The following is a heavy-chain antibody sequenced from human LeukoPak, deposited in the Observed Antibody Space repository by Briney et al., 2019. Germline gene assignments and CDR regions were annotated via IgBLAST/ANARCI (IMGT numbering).Heavy chain of an antibody. D-gene: IGHD3-22*01. CDR1: GGSINSYY. V-gene: IGHV4-59*08. J-gene: IGHJ4*02. CDR3: ARLQFGSGNYHEVDH. Sequence: PSETLSLTCSVSGGSINSYYWSWIRQPPGKGLEWIGYIFYSGSTNYNPSLKSRVTIPVDTSKNQFSLKLSSVTAADTAVYYCARLQFGSGNYHEVDHWGQGTLVTVSS. CDR2: IFYSGST.